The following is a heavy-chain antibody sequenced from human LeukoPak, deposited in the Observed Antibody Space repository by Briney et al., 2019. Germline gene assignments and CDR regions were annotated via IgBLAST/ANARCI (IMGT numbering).Heavy chain of an antibody. CDR2: INPNSGGT. Sequence: GASVKVSCKASGYTFTGYYMHWVRQAPGQGLEWMGWINPNSGGTNYAQKFQRRVTMTRDTSISTAYMELSRLRSDDTAVYYCARDSVATARIGYYYYYMDVWGKGTTVTVSS. J-gene: IGHJ6*03. CDR3: ARDSVATARIGYYYYYMDV. V-gene: IGHV1-2*02. CDR1: GYTFTGYY. D-gene: IGHD5-18*01.